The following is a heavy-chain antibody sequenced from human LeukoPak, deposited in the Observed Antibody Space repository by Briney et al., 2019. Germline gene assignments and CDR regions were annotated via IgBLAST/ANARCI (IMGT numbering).Heavy chain of an antibody. CDR1: GFSFNSHW. CDR3: ARDPGDSNWRAFDM. CDR2: IKPDGSDT. J-gene: IGHJ3*02. Sequence: PGESLRLSCAASGFSFNSHWMSWVRQAPGKGLEWVANIKPDGSDTYYANSVNGRLTISRDNSKDSLYLEINSLRVEDTAMYYCARDPGDSNWRAFDMWGQGTMVTVSS. D-gene: IGHD3-3*01. V-gene: IGHV3-7*01.